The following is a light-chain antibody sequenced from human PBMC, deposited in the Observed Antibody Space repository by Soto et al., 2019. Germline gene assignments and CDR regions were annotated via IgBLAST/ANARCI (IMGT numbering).Light chain of an antibody. J-gene: IGLJ1*01. CDR2: RDH. CDR1: RYNIGSNT. CDR3: LLSYSGSYV. V-gene: IGLV1-44*01. Sequence: QSVLTQPPSASGTPGQRVTISCSGSRYNIGSNTVNWYQQVPGTAPRLLIHRDHQRPSGVPDRFSGSKSGTSASLAISGLQSEDEAEYYCLLSYSGSYVFGSGTQLTVL.